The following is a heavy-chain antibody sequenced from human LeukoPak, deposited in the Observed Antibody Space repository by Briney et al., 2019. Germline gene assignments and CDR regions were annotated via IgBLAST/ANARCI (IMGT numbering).Heavy chain of an antibody. Sequence: SVKVSCKASGGTFSSYAISWVRQAPGQGLEWMEGIIPIFGTANYAQKFQGRVTITTDESTSTAYMELSSLRSEDTAVYYCARVVVVAATSWFDPWGQGTLVTVSS. CDR1: GGTFSSYA. V-gene: IGHV1-69*05. J-gene: IGHJ5*02. CDR3: ARVVVVAATSWFDP. CDR2: IIPIFGTA. D-gene: IGHD2-15*01.